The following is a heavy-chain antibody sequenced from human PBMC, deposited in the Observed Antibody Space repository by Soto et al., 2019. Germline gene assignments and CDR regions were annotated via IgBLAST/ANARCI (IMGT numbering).Heavy chain of an antibody. CDR2: VYYTGAT. Sequence: ASGTLSLTCTVSGVSVSNGNYYWSWIRQSPGKGLEWIGYVYYTGATNYKSSLKSRVTISVDTSKNQFSLQRNSVTAADTAVYSSATMNLWAGHAFDFCGQGTMVTVSS. V-gene: IGHV4-61*01. J-gene: IGHJ3*01. CDR3: ATMNLWAGHAFDF. CDR1: GVSVSNGNYY. D-gene: IGHD6-19*01.